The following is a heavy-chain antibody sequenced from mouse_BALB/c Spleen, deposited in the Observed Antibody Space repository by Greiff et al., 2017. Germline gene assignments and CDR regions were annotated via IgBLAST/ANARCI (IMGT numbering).Heavy chain of an antibody. CDR2: IWAGGST. CDR3: AREDWDWFAY. Sequence: VQLVESGPGLVAPSQSLSITCTVSGFSLTSYGVHWVRQPPGKGLEWLGVIWAGGSTHYNSALMSRLSISKDNSKSQVFLKMNSLQTDDTAMYYCAREDWDWFAYWGQGTLVTVSA. J-gene: IGHJ3*01. D-gene: IGHD4-1*01. CDR1: GFSLTSYG. V-gene: IGHV2-9*02.